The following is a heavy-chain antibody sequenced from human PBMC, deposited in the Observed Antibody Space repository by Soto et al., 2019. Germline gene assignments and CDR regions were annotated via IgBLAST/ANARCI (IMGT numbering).Heavy chain of an antibody. V-gene: IGHV5-51*01. CDR1: GYDFINYW. CDR2: IYPSDSDT. CDR3: ARHRRGDTERSLDY. Sequence: GESLKISCEVSGYDFINYWIGWVRQMPGKGLEWMGFIYPSDSDTRYSPSFQGQVTISADKSIFTAYLQWNSLKASDTAMYYCARHRRGDTERSLDYWGQGTLVTVSS. D-gene: IGHD2-21*02. J-gene: IGHJ4*02.